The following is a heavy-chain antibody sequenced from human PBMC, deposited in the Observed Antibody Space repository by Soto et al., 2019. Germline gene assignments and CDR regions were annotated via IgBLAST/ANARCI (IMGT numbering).Heavy chain of an antibody. D-gene: IGHD6-19*01. CDR2: ISSSSSYI. CDR1: GFTFSSYS. CDR3: ARDLHSSGWYGYYYGMDV. Sequence: GGSLRLSCAASGFTFSSYSMNWVRQAPGKGLEWVSSISSSSSYIYYADSVKGRFTISRDNAKNSLYLQMNSLRAEDTAVYYCARDLHSSGWYGYYYGMDVWGQGTTVTVSS. J-gene: IGHJ6*02. V-gene: IGHV3-21*01.